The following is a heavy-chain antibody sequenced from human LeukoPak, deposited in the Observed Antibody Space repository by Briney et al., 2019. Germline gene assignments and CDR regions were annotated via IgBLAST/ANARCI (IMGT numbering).Heavy chain of an antibody. CDR2: IYYSGST. V-gene: IGHV4-59*01. D-gene: IGHD3-10*01. CDR1: GGSISSYY. J-gene: IGHJ6*03. Sequence: SETLSLTCTVSGGSISSYYWSWIRQPPGKGLEWMGYIYYSGSTNYNPSLKSRVTISVDTSKNQFSLKLSSVTAADTAVYYCAREIGSGHGDLYYYYMDVWGKGTTVTVSS. CDR3: AREIGSGHGDLYYYYMDV.